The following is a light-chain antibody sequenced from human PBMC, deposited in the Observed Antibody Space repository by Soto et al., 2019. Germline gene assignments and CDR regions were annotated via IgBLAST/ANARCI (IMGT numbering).Light chain of an antibody. CDR1: QTISSW. V-gene: IGKV1-5*01. Sequence: DIQITQKHSTLSGSVGDRVTITCRTSQTISSWLAWYQQKPGKAPKLLIYAASTLQSGVPSRFSGSGSGTDFTLTISCLQSEDFATYYCQQYYSYPRTFGQGTIVDVK. CDR2: AAS. CDR3: QQYYSYPRT. J-gene: IGKJ1*01.